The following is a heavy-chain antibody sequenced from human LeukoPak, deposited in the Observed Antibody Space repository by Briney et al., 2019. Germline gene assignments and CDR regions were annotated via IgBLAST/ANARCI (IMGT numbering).Heavy chain of an antibody. CDR3: ARRKYSAYDLFDY. Sequence: GASVKVSCKASGYTFTSYGISWVRQATGQGLEWMGWMNPNSGNTGYAQKFQGRVTITRNTSISTAYMELSSLRSEDTAVYYCARRKYSAYDLFDYWGQGTLVTVSS. CDR1: GYTFTSYG. J-gene: IGHJ4*02. D-gene: IGHD5-12*01. V-gene: IGHV1-8*03. CDR2: MNPNSGNT.